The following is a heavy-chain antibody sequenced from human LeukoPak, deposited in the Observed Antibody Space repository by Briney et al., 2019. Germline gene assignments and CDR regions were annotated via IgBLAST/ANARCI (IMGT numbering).Heavy chain of an antibody. D-gene: IGHD4-23*01. V-gene: IGHV3-23*01. CDR1: GFTFSSYA. CDR2: ISGSGGST. J-gene: IGHJ4*02. CDR3: AKRSPWATVVTPGYYFDY. Sequence: GGSLRLPCAASGFTFSSYAMSWVRQAQGKGLEWVSAISGSGGSTYYADSVKGRFTISRDNSKNTLYLQMNSLRAEDTAVYYCAKRSPWATVVTPGYYFDYWGQGTLVTVSS.